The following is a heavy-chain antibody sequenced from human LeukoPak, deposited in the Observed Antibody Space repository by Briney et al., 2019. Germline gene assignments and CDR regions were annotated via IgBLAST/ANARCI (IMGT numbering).Heavy chain of an antibody. D-gene: IGHD2-2*01. J-gene: IGHJ4*02. Sequence: PGKSLRLSCAVSVFTFNNCDMHWVRQAPGKGLEWLAVISYDGRNKHYPDSVKGRFTISRDISTDTLWLQMDSLRTEDTAVYYCAKGPLRGTAAAIDYWGQGTLVTVSS. CDR1: VFTFNNCD. V-gene: IGHV3-30*18. CDR2: ISYDGRNK. CDR3: AKGPLRGTAAAIDY.